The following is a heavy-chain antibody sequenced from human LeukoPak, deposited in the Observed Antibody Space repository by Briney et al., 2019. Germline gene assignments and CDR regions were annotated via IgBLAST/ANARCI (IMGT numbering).Heavy chain of an antibody. CDR1: GDSVSSNSAT. J-gene: IGHJ6*03. Sequence: SQTLSLTCAISGDSVSSNSATWNWIRQSPSRGLEWLGRTYYRSKWYNDYAVSVKSRITINPDTSKNQFSLQLNSVTPEDTAVYYCSKSTLDLLTPYYYYYYMDVWGKGTTVTVSS. D-gene: IGHD1-14*01. CDR2: TYYRSKWYN. V-gene: IGHV6-1*01. CDR3: SKSTLDLLTPYYYYYYMDV.